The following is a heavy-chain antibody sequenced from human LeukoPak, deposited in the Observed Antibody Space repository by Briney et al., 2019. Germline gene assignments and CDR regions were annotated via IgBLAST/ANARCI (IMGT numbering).Heavy chain of an antibody. V-gene: IGHV3-30*02. CDR3: AKDSGGNQSSYYMDV. D-gene: IGHD4-23*01. CDR2: IWYDGSNK. Sequence: PGGSLRLSCAASGFTFSNYGIHWVRQAPGKGLEWVAFIWYDGSNKYYADSVKGRFTISRDNSKNTLYLQMNSLRAEDTAVYYCAKDSGGNQSSYYMDVWSKGTTVTVSS. CDR1: GFTFSNYG. J-gene: IGHJ6*03.